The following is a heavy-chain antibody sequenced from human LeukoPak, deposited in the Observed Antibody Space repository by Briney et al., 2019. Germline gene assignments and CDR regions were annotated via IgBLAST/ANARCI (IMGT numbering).Heavy chain of an antibody. CDR2: IYSGGST. Sequence: GGSLRLSCAASGFSVSTNYMSWVRQAPGKGLEWVSVIYSGGSTYYADSVKGRFTISGDNPKNTLYLQMNSLRAEDTAVYYCARDQEGGFFDYWGQGTLVTVSS. V-gene: IGHV3-66*01. CDR1: GFSVSTNY. D-gene: IGHD3-16*01. CDR3: ARDQEGGFFDY. J-gene: IGHJ4*02.